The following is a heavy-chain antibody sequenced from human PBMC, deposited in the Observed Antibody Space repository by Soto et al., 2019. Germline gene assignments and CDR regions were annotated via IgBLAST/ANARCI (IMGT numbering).Heavy chain of an antibody. CDR2: INHSGST. CDR1: GGSFSGYY. CDR3: ARTGLNYDFWSGYYFDY. J-gene: IGHJ4*02. D-gene: IGHD3-3*01. Sequence: QVQLQQWGAGLLKPSETLSLTCAVSGGSFSGYYWSWIRQPPGKGLEWIGEINHSGSTNYNPSLKSRVTISVDTSKNQFSLKLSSVTAADTAVYYCARTGLNYDFWSGYYFDYWGQGTLVTVSS. V-gene: IGHV4-34*01.